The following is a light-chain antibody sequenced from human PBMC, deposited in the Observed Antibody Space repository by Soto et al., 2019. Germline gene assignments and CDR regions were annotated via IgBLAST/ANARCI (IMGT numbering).Light chain of an antibody. V-gene: IGKV3-15*01. Sequence: IVMTPSPATLSISPGGRATLSCRASQSISDTLAWYQQKPGQAPRLLILGASTRATGFPARFSGSGSGTDFTLTISSLQSEDVAVYYCQQYNNWPWTFGRGTKVDIK. CDR2: GAS. CDR1: QSISDT. CDR3: QQYNNWPWT. J-gene: IGKJ1*01.